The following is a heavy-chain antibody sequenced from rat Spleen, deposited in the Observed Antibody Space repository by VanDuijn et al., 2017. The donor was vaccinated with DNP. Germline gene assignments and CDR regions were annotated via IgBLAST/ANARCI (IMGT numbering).Heavy chain of an antibody. CDR3: ARHDDTGPYYALDV. Sequence: EVQLVESGGGLVQPGRSLKISCSASGYTFSDFNMAWVRQAPKRGLEWVATISYDGSDANYRDSVMGRFTISRDNARNTLYLQMDSLRSEDTATYYCARHDDTGPYYALDVWGQGTSVTVSS. V-gene: IGHV5-7*01. D-gene: IGHD4-1*01. CDR2: ISYDGSDA. J-gene: IGHJ4*01. CDR1: GYTFSDFN.